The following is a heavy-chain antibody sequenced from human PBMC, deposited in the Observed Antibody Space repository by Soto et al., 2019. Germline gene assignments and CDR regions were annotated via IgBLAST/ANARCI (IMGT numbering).Heavy chain of an antibody. V-gene: IGHV3-7*03. Sequence: PGGSLRLSCAASGFTFSSYWMSWVRQAPGKGLEWVANIKQDGSEKYYVDSVKGRFTISRDNAKNSLYLQMNSLRAEDTAVYYCARVRAARPGGGYYYYYGMDVWGQGTTVTAP. J-gene: IGHJ6*02. CDR3: ARVRAARPGGGYYYYYGMDV. CDR2: IKQDGSEK. CDR1: GFTFSSYW. D-gene: IGHD6-6*01.